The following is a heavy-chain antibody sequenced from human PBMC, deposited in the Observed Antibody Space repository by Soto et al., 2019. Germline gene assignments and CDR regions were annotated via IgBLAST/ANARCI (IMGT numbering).Heavy chain of an antibody. J-gene: IGHJ6*02. CDR3: ATGRDGYNYHYYGMDV. CDR2: IYPGDSDT. Sequence: GESLKISCKGSGYIFTSYWIGWVRQMPGKGLEWMGIIYPGDSDTRYSPSFQGQVTISADKSISTAYLQWSSLKASDTAMYYCATGRDGYNYHYYGMDVWGQGTTVTVSS. CDR1: GYIFTSYW. D-gene: IGHD5-12*01. V-gene: IGHV5-51*01.